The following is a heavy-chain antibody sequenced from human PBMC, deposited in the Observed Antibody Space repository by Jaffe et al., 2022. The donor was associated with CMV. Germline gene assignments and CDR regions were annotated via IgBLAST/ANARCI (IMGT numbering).Heavy chain of an antibody. CDR2: IKQDGSEK. Sequence: EVQLVESGGGLVQPGGSLRLSCAASGFTFSSYWMSWVRQAPGKGLEWVANIKQDGSEKYYVDSVKGRFTISRDNAKNSLYLQMNSLRAEDTAVYYCARFNILTGYYTYFDYWGQGTLVTVSS. CDR3: ARFNILTGYYTYFDY. CDR1: GFTFSSYW. J-gene: IGHJ4*02. V-gene: IGHV3-7*01. D-gene: IGHD3-9*01.